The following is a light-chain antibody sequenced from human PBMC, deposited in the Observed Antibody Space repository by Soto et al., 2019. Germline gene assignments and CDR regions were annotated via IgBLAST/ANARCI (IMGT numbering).Light chain of an antibody. CDR1: SSDVGGYNY. CDR2: EVS. J-gene: IGLJ2*01. V-gene: IGLV2-14*01. CDR3: SSYTGSSTLVV. Sequence: QSVLTQPASVSGSPGQSITISCTGTSSDVGGYNYVSWYQQDPGKAPKLMIFEVSNRPSGVSNRFSGSKSGNTASLTISGLQAEDEADYYCSSYTGSSTLVVFGGGTKVTVL.